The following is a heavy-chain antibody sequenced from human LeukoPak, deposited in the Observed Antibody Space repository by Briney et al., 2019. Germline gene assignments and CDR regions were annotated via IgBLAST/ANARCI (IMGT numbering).Heavy chain of an antibody. D-gene: IGHD2-15*01. CDR2: ILPIIGTA. J-gene: IGHJ4*02. CDR3: VRDQRPSCLGGICYSGDY. V-gene: IGHV1-69*13. CDR1: GGTFHSNI. Sequence: GASVKVSCKASGGTFHSNIVTWVRQAPGQGLEWMGGILPIIGTANYAQKSQGRVTITADDSTSTAYMELRSLRSEDTAIYYCVRDQRPSCLGGICYSGDYWGQGTLVTVTS.